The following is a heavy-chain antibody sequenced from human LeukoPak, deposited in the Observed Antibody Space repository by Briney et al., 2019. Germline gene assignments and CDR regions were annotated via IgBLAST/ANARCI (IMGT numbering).Heavy chain of an antibody. D-gene: IGHD1-26*01. CDR1: GYSISSGYY. CDR2: IYHSGST. V-gene: IGHV4-38-2*01. J-gene: IGHJ3*02. Sequence: SETLSLTCAVSGYSISSGYYWGWIRQPPGKGLEWIGRIYHSGSTYYNPSLKSRVTISVDTSKNQFSLKLSSVTAADTAVYYCARHLVGETPLDAFDIWGQGTMVTVSS. CDR3: ARHLVGETPLDAFDI.